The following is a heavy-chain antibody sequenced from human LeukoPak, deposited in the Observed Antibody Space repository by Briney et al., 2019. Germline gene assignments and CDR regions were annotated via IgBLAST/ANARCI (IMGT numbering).Heavy chain of an antibody. CDR1: GGSFSGYY. V-gene: IGHV4-34*01. D-gene: IGHD3-10*01. J-gene: IGHJ4*02. Sequence: PSETLSLTCAVYGGSFSGYYWSWIRQPPGKGLEWIGEINHSGSTNYNPSLKSRVTISVDTSKNQFSLKLSSVTAADTAVYYCARARLRGHYYGSGDFDYWGQGTLVTVSS. CDR3: ARARLRGHYYGSGDFDY. CDR2: INHSGST.